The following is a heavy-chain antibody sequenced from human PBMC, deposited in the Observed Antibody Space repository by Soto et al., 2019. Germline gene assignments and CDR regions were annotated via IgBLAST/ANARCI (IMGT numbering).Heavy chain of an antibody. V-gene: IGHV3-21*01. D-gene: IGHD3-10*01. Sequence: PGGSLRLSCAASGFSFGSYSMSWVRQAPGKGLEWVSSISSSSTYIHYGDSVKGRFTISRDNAKNSLNLQMNSLRADDTAVYFCARDTNYYASGSGVDYWGQGIVVTAPQ. CDR1: GFSFGSYS. CDR3: ARDTNYYASGSGVDY. CDR2: ISSSSTYI. J-gene: IGHJ4*02.